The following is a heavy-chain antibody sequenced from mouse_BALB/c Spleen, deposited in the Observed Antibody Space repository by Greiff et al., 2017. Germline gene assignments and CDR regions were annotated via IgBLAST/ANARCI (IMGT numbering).Heavy chain of an antibody. Sequence: EVHLVESGGGLVKPGGSLKLSCAASGFTFSSYAMSWVRQTPEKRLEWVASISSGGSTYYPDSVKGRFTISRDNARNILYLQMSSLRSEDTAMYYCARAGLLQGSVDYWGQGTSVTVSS. CDR1: GFTFSSYA. CDR3: ARAGLLQGSVDY. CDR2: ISSGGST. V-gene: IGHV5-6-5*01. J-gene: IGHJ4*01. D-gene: IGHD2-3*01.